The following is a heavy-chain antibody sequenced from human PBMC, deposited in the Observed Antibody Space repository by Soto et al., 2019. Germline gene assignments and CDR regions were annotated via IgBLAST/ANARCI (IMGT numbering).Heavy chain of an antibody. J-gene: IGHJ2*01. CDR1: GGTFSSYA. CDR2: LIPIFVTA. V-gene: IGHV1-69*01. D-gene: IGHD3-10*01. Sequence: QVQLVQSGAEVKKPGSSVKVSCKASGGTFSSYAISWVRQAPGQGLEWMGGLIPIFVTANYAQKFQGRVTITADESTSTSYMELSSLRSEDTAVYYCARAIPPDYYYGSGSYYISCWYFDLWGRGTLVTVSS. CDR3: ARAIPPDYYYGSGSYYISCWYFDL.